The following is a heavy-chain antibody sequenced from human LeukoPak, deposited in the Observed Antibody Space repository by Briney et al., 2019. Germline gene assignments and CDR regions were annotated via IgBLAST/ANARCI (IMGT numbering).Heavy chain of an antibody. J-gene: IGHJ3*02. CDR2: ISYDGSNK. D-gene: IGHD1-14*01. CDR1: GFTFSSYA. CDR3: ARSRSDAFDI. Sequence: GRSLRLSCAASGFTFSSYAMHWVRQAPGKGLEWVAVISYDGSNKYYADSVKGRFTISRDNSKNTLYLQMNSLRAEDTAVYYCARSRSDAFDIWGQGTMVTVSS. V-gene: IGHV3-30-3*01.